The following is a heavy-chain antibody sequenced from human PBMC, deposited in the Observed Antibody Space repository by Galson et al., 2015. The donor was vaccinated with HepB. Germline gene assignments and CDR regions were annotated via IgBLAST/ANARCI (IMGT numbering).Heavy chain of an antibody. Sequence: SLRLSCAASGFTFSTYHMNWVRPAPGKGLDWISYITPSGATTISADPVRGRYTVSRDNAKNSLHLQMNSLRDEDTAVYYCARVWQDNSGVDHWGQGTLVTVSS. CDR2: ITPSGATT. CDR1: GFTFSTYH. CDR3: ARVWQDNSGVDH. J-gene: IGHJ4*02. D-gene: IGHD4/OR15-4a*01. V-gene: IGHV3-48*02.